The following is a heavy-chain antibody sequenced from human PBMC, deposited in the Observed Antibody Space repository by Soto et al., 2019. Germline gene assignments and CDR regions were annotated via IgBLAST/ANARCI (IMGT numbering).Heavy chain of an antibody. CDR1: GDSISSFGYY. V-gene: IGHV4-31*03. J-gene: IGHJ5*02. CDR3: ARGGDTVTTYDWFVP. D-gene: IGHD4-17*01. CDR2: IYYSGST. Sequence: SETLSLTCTVSGDSISSFGYYWSWIRQHPGKGLEWIGYIYYSGSTYYNPSLKSRVTISVDTSKNQFSLKLSSVTAADTAVYYCARGGDTVTTYDWFVPWGQGTLVTVSS.